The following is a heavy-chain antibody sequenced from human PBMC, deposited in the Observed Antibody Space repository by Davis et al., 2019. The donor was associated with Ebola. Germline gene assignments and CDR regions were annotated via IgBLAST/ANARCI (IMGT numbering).Heavy chain of an antibody. CDR1: GYTFISYG. D-gene: IGHD1-1*01. CDR2: INPHNGNT. CDR3: ARAQFPTTSDH. Sequence: ASVKVSCKASGYTFISYGITWVRQAPGQGLEWMGWINPHNGNTNYAQNVQGRVTMTTDTSTSTAYMEVGSLRSDDTAVYYCARAQFPTTSDHWGQGTLVTVSS. J-gene: IGHJ4*02. V-gene: IGHV1-18*04.